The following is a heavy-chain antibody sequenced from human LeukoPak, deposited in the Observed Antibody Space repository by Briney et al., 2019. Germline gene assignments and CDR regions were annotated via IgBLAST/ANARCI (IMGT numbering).Heavy chain of an antibody. D-gene: IGHD5-12*01. CDR1: GGSISSGGYY. J-gene: IGHJ4*02. Sequence: SETLSLTCTVSGGSISSGGYYWSWIRQLPGKGLEWIGYIYYSGSSYYNPSLKSRVTISVDTSKNQFSLKLTSVTAADTAVYYCARVTPLSDYEGEHGYWGQGTLATVSS. CDR2: IYYSGSS. V-gene: IGHV4-31*03. CDR3: ARVTPLSDYEGEHGY.